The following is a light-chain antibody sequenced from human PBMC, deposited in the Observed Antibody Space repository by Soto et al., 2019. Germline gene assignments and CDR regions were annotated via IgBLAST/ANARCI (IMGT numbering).Light chain of an antibody. V-gene: IGLV2-14*01. CDR3: SSYTSSSIL. CDR2: DVS. J-gene: IGLJ2*01. CDR1: SSDVGGYNY. Sequence: QSALTQPASVSGSPGQSITLSCTGTSSDVGGYNYVSWYQQHPGKAPKLMIYDVSNRPSGVSNRFSGSKSGNTASLTISGLQAEDEADYCCSSYTSSSILFGGGTKLTVL.